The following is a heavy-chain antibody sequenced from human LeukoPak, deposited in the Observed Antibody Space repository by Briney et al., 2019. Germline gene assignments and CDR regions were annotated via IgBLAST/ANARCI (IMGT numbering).Heavy chain of an antibody. CDR1: GFTFSDYY. CDR2: ISSSGSTI. J-gene: IGHJ6*02. V-gene: IGHV3-11*04. Sequence: PGGSLRLSCAASGFTFSDYYMSWIRQAPGKGLEWVSYISSSGSTIYYADSVKGRFTISRDNAKNSLYLQMNSLRAEDTAVYYCARVVVVPAAIPLYYYYYGMDVWGQGTTVTVSS. CDR3: ARVVVVPAAIPLYYYYYGMDV. D-gene: IGHD2-2*02.